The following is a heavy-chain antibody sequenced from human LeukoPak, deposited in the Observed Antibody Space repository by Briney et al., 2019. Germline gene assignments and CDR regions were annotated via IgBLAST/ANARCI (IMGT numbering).Heavy chain of an antibody. Sequence: PGTSLRLSCAASGFTFSSYAMSWVRQAPGKGLEWVSAISGSGGNTYYADSVKGRFTISRDNAKNSLYLQMNSLRAEDTAVYYCARVPTTVVTLGGFDYWGQGTLVTVSS. V-gene: IGHV3-23*01. CDR2: ISGSGGNT. D-gene: IGHD4-23*01. CDR3: ARVPTTVVTLGGFDY. J-gene: IGHJ4*02. CDR1: GFTFSSYA.